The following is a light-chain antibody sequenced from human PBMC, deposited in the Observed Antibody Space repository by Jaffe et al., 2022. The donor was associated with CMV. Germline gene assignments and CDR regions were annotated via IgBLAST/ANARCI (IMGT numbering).Light chain of an antibody. J-gene: IGKJ1*01. CDR3: QQYAASPGT. CDR2: DAS. V-gene: IGKV3-20*01. CDR1: QSVSSSY. Sequence: EIVLTQSPGTLSLSPGERATLSCRASQSVSSSYLAWYQQKPGQAPRLLIYDASTRAAGISDRFSGSGSGTDFTLTISRLEPEDFAVYYCQQYAASPGTFGQGTKVEIK.